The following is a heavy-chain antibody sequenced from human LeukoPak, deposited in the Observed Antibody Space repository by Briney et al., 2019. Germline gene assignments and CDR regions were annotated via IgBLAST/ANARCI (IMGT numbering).Heavy chain of an antibody. CDR3: GTPYSGYDFYVNY. D-gene: IGHD5-12*01. CDR1: GFTFSSSG. V-gene: IGHV3-30*03. Sequence: GGSLRLPCAASGFTFSSSGMHWVRQAPGKGLEWVAVISYDGSNKYYADSVKGRFTVSRDNSKDTPFLQMNSLRPEDTAMYYCGTPYSGYDFYVNYWGQGTLVIVSS. J-gene: IGHJ4*02. CDR2: ISYDGSNK.